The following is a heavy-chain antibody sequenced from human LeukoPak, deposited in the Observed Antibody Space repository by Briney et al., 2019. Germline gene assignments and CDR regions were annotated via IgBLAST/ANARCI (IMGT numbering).Heavy chain of an antibody. V-gene: IGHV3-23*01. CDR3: AKDSQYYYDSSGYYDFDY. D-gene: IGHD3-22*01. CDR2: ISGSGFNT. Sequence: GGSLRLSCRVSGFRFGAYAMTWVRQPPGKGLEWVSTISGSGFNTYYADSVKGRFTISRDNSKNTLYLQMNSLRAEDTAVYYCAKDSQYYYDSSGYYDFDYWGQGTLVTVSS. CDR1: GFRFGAYA. J-gene: IGHJ4*02.